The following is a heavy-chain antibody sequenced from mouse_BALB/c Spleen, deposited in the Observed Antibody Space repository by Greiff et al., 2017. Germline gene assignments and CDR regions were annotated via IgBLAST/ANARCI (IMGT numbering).Heavy chain of an antibody. CDR3: ARSDGPHYFDY. CDR1: GFNIKDTY. Sequence: VQLQQSGAELVRPGALVKLSCKASGFNIKDTYMHWVEQRPEQGLEWIGRIDPANGNTKYDPKFQGKATITADTSSNTAYLQLSSLTSEDTAVYYCARSDGPHYFDYWGQGTTLTVSS. V-gene: IGHV14-3*02. D-gene: IGHD2-3*01. CDR2: IDPANGNT. J-gene: IGHJ2*01.